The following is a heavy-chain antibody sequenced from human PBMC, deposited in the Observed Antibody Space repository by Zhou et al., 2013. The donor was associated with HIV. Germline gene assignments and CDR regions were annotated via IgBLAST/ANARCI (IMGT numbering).Heavy chain of an antibody. CDR3: ARDQGPYQLLYSGWFDP. CDR2: IYSTGST. D-gene: IGHD4-4*01. CDR1: GGSITSFY. V-gene: IGHV4-4*07. J-gene: IGHJ5*02. Sequence: VQLQESGPGLVKPSETLSLTCTVSGGSITSFYWSWIRLTAGKGLEWIGRIYSTGSTNYNPSLESRLTMSIDTSKNQFSLTLKSMTAADTAIYYCARDQGPYQLLYSGWFDPWGQGTLVTVSS.